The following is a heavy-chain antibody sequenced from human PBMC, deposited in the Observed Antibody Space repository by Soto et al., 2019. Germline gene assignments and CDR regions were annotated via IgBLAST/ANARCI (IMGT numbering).Heavy chain of an antibody. CDR2: IYHSGST. J-gene: IGHJ4*02. Sequence: KSSETLSLTCAVSGGSISSSNWWSWVRQPPGKGLEWIGEIYHSGSTNYNPSLKSRVTISVDKSKNQFSLKLSSVTAADTAVYYCARARDVWIFGGNTDPYYFDYWGQGTLVTVSS. D-gene: IGHD3-3*01. CDR3: ARARDVWIFGGNTDPYYFDY. CDR1: GGSISSSNW. V-gene: IGHV4-4*02.